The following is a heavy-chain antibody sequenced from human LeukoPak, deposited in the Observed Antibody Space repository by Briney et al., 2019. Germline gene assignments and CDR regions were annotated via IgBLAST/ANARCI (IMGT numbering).Heavy chain of an antibody. V-gene: IGHV1-46*02. CDR2: INPSGGST. J-gene: IGHJ4*02. D-gene: IGHD4-17*01. CDR1: GYTFNSYY. CDR3: ARESYGEEDN. Sequence: ASVKVFFKASGYTFNSYYMHWVRQAPGQGLEWMGIINPSGGSTSYAQKFQGRVTMTRDTSTSTVYMELSSLRSEDTAVYYCARESYGEEDNWGQGTLVTVSS.